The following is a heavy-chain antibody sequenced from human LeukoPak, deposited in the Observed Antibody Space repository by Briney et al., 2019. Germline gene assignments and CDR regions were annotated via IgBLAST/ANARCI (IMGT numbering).Heavy chain of an antibody. CDR1: GFTFSSYS. Sequence: PGGSLRLSCAASGFTFSSYSMNWVRQAPGKGLEWVSYISSSSSTIYYADSVKGRFTISRDNSKNTLYLQMNSLRAEDTAVYYCAKDVISWFDPWGQGTLVTVSS. D-gene: IGHD2-15*01. V-gene: IGHV3-48*01. CDR3: AKDVISWFDP. J-gene: IGHJ5*02. CDR2: ISSSSSTI.